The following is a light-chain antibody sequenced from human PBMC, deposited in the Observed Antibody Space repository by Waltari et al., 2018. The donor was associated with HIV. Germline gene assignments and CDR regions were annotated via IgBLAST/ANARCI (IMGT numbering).Light chain of an antibody. CDR1: SSDVGAFNY. CDR3: SSYTMDSYV. CDR2: EVS. Sequence: QSALTQPASMSGSPGQSITISCTGTSSDVGAFNYVSWYQQHPGKAPKLIIFEVSSRPSGVSNRFSGSKSGSTASLTISGLQAEDEADYYCSSYTMDSYVFGTGTKVTVL. J-gene: IGLJ1*01. V-gene: IGLV2-14*03.